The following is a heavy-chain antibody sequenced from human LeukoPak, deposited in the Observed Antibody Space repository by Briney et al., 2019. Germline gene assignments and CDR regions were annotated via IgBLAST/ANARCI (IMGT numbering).Heavy chain of an antibody. V-gene: IGHV4-59*01. CDR1: GASIRSYF. CDR2: VYDNDIS. Sequence: SETLSLTCSVSGASIRSYFWGWIRQSPGKGLEWIGYVYDNDISNFNPSLESRVTILVDRSKSQFSLKPRSVTAADTAVYYCARGLVLATDDAFDIWGPGTMVTVSS. CDR3: ARGLVLATDDAFDI. D-gene: IGHD5-12*01. J-gene: IGHJ3*02.